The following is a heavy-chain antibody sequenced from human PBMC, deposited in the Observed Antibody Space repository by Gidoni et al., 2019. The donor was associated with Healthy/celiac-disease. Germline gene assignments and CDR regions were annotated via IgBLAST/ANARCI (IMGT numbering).Heavy chain of an antibody. Sequence: QVQLVQSGAEVKKPGSAVKVSGKASGGTVSSYAISWVRQAPGQGLEWMGGIIPIFGTANYAQKFQGRVTITADESTSTAYMELSSLRSEDTAVYYCARDSVDTAMPDVYYYMDVWGKGTTVTVSS. CDR2: IIPIFGTA. J-gene: IGHJ6*03. CDR3: ARDSVDTAMPDVYYYMDV. CDR1: GGTVSSYA. V-gene: IGHV1-69*01. D-gene: IGHD5-18*01.